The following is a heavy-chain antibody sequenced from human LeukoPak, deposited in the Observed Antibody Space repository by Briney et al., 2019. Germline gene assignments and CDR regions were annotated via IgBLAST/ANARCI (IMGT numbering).Heavy chain of an antibody. V-gene: IGHV1-2*02. Sequence: GASVKVSCKASGYHFTAYYIHYVRQAPGQGLEWMGWINPHNGDTKTAQKFQGRVAMTRDTSITTAFMGVSALRSDDTAVYYCAVNLECAGDCYPIPWGQGTLVTVSS. CDR2: INPHNGDT. D-gene: IGHD2-21*02. CDR3: AVNLECAGDCYPIP. CDR1: GYHFTAYY. J-gene: IGHJ5*02.